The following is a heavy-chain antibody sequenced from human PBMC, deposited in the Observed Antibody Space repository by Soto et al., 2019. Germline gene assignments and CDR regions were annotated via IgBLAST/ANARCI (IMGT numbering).Heavy chain of an antibody. CDR3: AREVVDSSYYSYGMDV. CDR1: GFTFSSYE. V-gene: IGHV3-48*03. D-gene: IGHD2-2*01. J-gene: IGHJ6*02. CDR2: ISRSGITT. Sequence: PGGSLRLSCATSGFTFSSYEMNWVRQAPGKGLEWVSYISRSGITTYYADSVKGRFTISRDNAKNSLYLQMNSLRAEDTAVYYCAREVVDSSYYSYGMDVWGQGTTVTVSS.